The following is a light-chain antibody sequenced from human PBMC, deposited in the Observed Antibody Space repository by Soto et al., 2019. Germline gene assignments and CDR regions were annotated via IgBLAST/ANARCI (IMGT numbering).Light chain of an antibody. CDR3: SSYTSSSTLEGYV. J-gene: IGLJ1*01. Sequence: QSVLTQPASVSVSPGQSITISCTGTSSDVGGYNYVSWYQQHPGKAPKLMIYDVSNRPSGVSNRFSGSKSGNTAPLTISGLQAEDEADYYCSSYTSSSTLEGYVFGTGTKVTVL. CDR1: SSDVGGYNY. CDR2: DVS. V-gene: IGLV2-14*01.